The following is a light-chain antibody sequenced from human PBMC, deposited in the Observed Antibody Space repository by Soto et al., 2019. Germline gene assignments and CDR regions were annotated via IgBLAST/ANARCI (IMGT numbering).Light chain of an antibody. CDR1: QSISIY. CDR2: GAA. CDR3: QQGYTSLALT. J-gene: IGKJ4*01. Sequence: DIQMTQSPSSLSASVGDRVTITCRASQSISIYLNWYQHKPGRAPQLLIFGAATLHTGVPPRFSGRGSGTNFTLTITSLQREDFATYYCQQGYTSLALTFGGGTKVDIK. V-gene: IGKV1-39*01.